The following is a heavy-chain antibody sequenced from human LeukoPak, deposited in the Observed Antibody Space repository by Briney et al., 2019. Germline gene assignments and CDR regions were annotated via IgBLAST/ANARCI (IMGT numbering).Heavy chain of an antibody. Sequence: GGSLRLSCAASGFTFSSYAMSWVRQAPGKGLEWVSAISGSGGSTYYADSVKGRFTISRDNAKNTLYLQMNRLRAEDTAVYYCAKDLSRGPGYYGSGSYYNWGMDVWGQGTTVTVSS. J-gene: IGHJ6*02. CDR3: AKDLSRGPGYYGSGSYYNWGMDV. CDR2: ISGSGGST. V-gene: IGHV3-23*01. D-gene: IGHD3-10*01. CDR1: GFTFSSYA.